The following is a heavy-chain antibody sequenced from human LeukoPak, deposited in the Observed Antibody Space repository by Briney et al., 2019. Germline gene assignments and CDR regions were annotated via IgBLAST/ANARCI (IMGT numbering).Heavy chain of an antibody. V-gene: IGHV4-61*02. CDR2: IYTTGTT. CDR1: GGSISSGSYY. CDR3: ARGISSTAFDL. J-gene: IGHJ4*02. Sequence: SETLSLTCTVSGGSISSGSYYCSWIRQAAGKGLEWIGRIYTTGTTKYNPSLTSRVTISADTSENQFSLRLNSVTAADTALYYCARGISSTAFDLWGQGTLVTVSS. D-gene: IGHD6-13*01.